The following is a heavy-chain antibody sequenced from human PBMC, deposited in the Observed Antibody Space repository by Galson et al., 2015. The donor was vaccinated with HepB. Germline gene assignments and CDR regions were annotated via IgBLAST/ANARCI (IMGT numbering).Heavy chain of an antibody. CDR1: GFTFSSYG. D-gene: IGHD2-15*01. J-gene: IGHJ6*02. V-gene: IGHV3-33*01. CDR2: IWYDGSNK. CDR3: ARGRCSGGSCYLLGYYYGMDV. Sequence: SLRLSCAASGFTFSSYGMHWVRQAPGKGLEWVAVIWYDGSNKYYADSVKGRFTISRDNSKNTLYLQMNSLRAEDTAVYYCARGRCSGGSCYLLGYYYGMDVWGQGTTVTVSS.